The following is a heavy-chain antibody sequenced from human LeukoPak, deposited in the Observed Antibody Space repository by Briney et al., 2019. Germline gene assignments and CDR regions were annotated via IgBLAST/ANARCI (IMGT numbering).Heavy chain of an antibody. CDR1: GFTFSSYG. CDR2: INTDGSST. Sequence: PGGSLRLSCAASGFTFSSYGMHWVRQAPGKGLVWVSRINTDGSSTSYADSVKGRFTISRDNAKNTLYLQMNSLRAEDTAVYYCARDPQWSDATDFDYWGQGTLVTVSS. D-gene: IGHD3-3*01. CDR3: ARDPQWSDATDFDY. V-gene: IGHV3-74*01. J-gene: IGHJ4*02.